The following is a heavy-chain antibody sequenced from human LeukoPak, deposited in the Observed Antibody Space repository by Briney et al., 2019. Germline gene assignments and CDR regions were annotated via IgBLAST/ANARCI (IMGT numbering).Heavy chain of an antibody. CDR2: ISSSGGII. CDR3: ARSDWSNYFDY. Sequence: PGGSLRLSCAASGFTFSSYEMNWVRQAPGKGLEWVAYISSSGGIIYYADSVKGRFTISRDNAENTLYLQMNSLRAEDTAVYYCARSDWSNYFDYWGLGTLVTVSS. D-gene: IGHD3-9*01. CDR1: GFTFSSYE. V-gene: IGHV3-48*03. J-gene: IGHJ4*02.